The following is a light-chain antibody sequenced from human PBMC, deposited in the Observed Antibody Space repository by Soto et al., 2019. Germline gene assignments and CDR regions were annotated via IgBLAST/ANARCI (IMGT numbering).Light chain of an antibody. CDR2: GAS. Sequence: EIVLTQSPGTLSLSAGERATLSCKASQSVSSSYLAWYQQKPGQAPMLLIYGASRRATGIPDRFSGSGSGTDFTLSISSLQSEDVGVYYCQQDSSWPLTFGGGTKVDI. V-gene: IGKV3-20*01. CDR1: QSVSSSY. J-gene: IGKJ4*01. CDR3: QQDSSWPLT.